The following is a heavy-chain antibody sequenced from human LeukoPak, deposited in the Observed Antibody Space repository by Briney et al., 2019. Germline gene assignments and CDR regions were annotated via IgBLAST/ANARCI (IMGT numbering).Heavy chain of an antibody. Sequence: ASVKVSCKVSGYTLTELSMHWVRQAPGKGLEWMGGFDPEDGETIYAQKFQGRVTMTEDTSTDTAYMELSSLRSEDTAVYYCATDLAMVWGVRRDYWGQGTLVTVSS. D-gene: IGHD3-10*01. CDR2: FDPEDGET. J-gene: IGHJ4*02. CDR3: ATDLAMVWGVRRDY. V-gene: IGHV1-24*01. CDR1: GYTLTELS.